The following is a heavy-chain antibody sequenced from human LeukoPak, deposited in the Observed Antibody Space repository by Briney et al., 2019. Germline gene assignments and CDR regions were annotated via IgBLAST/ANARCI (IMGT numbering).Heavy chain of an antibody. V-gene: IGHV3-23*01. Sequence: GGSLRLSCAASGFNFGSYSMTWVRQAPGKGLEWVSAISGSGGSTYYADSVKGRFTISRDNSKNTLYLQMNSLRAEDTAVYYCAKYRGYYDSSGSTSFDYWGQGTLVTVSS. J-gene: IGHJ4*02. CDR1: GFNFGSYS. CDR2: ISGSGGST. CDR3: AKYRGYYDSSGSTSFDY. D-gene: IGHD3-22*01.